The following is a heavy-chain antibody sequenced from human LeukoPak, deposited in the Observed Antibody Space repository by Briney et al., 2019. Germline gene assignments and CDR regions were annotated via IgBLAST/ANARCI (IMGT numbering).Heavy chain of an antibody. J-gene: IGHJ4*02. Sequence: SVKVSCKASGGTFSSYAISWVRQAPGQGLEWMGGIIPIFGTANYAQKFQGRVTITTDESTSTAYMELSRLRSEDTAVYYCASSILGAYYFDYWGRGTLVTVSS. CDR2: IIPIFGTA. CDR1: GGTFSSYA. CDR3: ASSILGAYYFDY. V-gene: IGHV1-69*05.